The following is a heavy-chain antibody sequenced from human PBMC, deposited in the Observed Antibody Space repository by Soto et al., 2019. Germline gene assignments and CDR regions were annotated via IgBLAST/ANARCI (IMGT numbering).Heavy chain of an antibody. D-gene: IGHD3-3*01. CDR1: GYTFTNYW. CDR3: ARSDYVFLIGSYGMDV. CDR2: IDPSDSYT. V-gene: IGHV5-10-1*01. Sequence: GESLKISCKASGYTFTNYWITWVRQMPGKGLEWMGRIDPSDSYTNYSPSFEGHVSITVEKSISTAYLQWSSLKASDSAMYYCARSDYVFLIGSYGMDVSGQGTTVTVSS. J-gene: IGHJ6*02.